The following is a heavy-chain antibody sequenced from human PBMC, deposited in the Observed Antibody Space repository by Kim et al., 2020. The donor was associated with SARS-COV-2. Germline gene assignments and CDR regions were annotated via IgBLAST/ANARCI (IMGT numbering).Heavy chain of an antibody. J-gene: IGHJ3*02. CDR1: GFTFSSYS. Sequence: GGSLRLSCAASGFTFSSYSMNWVRQAPGKGLEWVSSISSSSSYIYYADSVKGRFTISRDNAKNSLYLQMNSLRAEDTAVYYCARDQGIAAIGFGAFDIWGQGTMVTVSS. CDR3: ARDQGIAAIGFGAFDI. CDR2: ISSSSSYI. D-gene: IGHD6-13*01. V-gene: IGHV3-21*01.